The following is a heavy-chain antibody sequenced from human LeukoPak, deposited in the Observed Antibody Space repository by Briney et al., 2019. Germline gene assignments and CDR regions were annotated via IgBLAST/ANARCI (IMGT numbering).Heavy chain of an antibody. CDR3: ARASVEMATTYYFDY. CDR2: IYHSGST. J-gene: IGHJ4*02. D-gene: IGHD5-24*01. Sequence: SETLSLTCTVSGGSISSSSYYWGWIRQPPGKGLEWIGSIYHSGSTYHNPSLKSRVTISVDTSKNQFSLKLSSVTAADTAVYYCARASVEMATTYYFDYWGQGTLVTVSS. V-gene: IGHV4-39*01. CDR1: GGSISSSSYY.